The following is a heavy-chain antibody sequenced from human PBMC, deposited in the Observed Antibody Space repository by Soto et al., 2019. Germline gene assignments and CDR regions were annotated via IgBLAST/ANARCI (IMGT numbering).Heavy chain of an antibody. CDR2: IYWDDTK. V-gene: IGHV2-5*02. J-gene: IGHJ4*02. CDR3: AHAYGGRSLY. Sequence: QITLKESGPTLVKPTQTLTLTCTFSGFSLSTSSVGVGWIRQPPGKALEWLAVIYWDDTKTYRPSLKSRLNITRDTSKNQVALTMTNIDSVDTATYYCAHAYGGRSLYWGQGTLVTVSS. D-gene: IGHD1-26*01. CDR1: GFSLSTSSVG.